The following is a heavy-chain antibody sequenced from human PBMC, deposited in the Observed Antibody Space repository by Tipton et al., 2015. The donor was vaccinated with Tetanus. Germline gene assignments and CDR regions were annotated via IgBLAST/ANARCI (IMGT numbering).Heavy chain of an antibody. CDR3: ARDRFGDNYHVPSNYFDP. V-gene: IGHV3-7*01. CDR2: IKEDGSEM. J-gene: IGHJ5*02. Sequence: SLRLSCVASGFTFRSYWMSWVRQAPGKGLEWVANIKEDGSEMYYADSVKGRFTISRDNANNTMYLQMNSLRAEDTGVYYCARDRFGDNYHVPSNYFDPWGQGTQVTVSS. D-gene: IGHD5-24*01. CDR1: GFTFRSYW.